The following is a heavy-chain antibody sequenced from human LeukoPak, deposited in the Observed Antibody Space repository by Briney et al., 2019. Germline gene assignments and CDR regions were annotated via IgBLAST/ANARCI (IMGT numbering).Heavy chain of an antibody. CDR3: ARDKLPDSGGHSSNWFDP. J-gene: IGHJ5*02. CDR2: INPSGGST. V-gene: IGHV1-46*01. D-gene: IGHD3-10*01. CDR1: GYTVTSYD. Sequence: ASVKVSCKAAGYTVTSYDMHWVRHPPGQGLEWMGIINPSGGSTSYAQKFQGRVTMTRDMSTNTVYMELSSLTAEDTAVYCCARDKLPDSGGHSSNWFDPWGQGTLVTVSS.